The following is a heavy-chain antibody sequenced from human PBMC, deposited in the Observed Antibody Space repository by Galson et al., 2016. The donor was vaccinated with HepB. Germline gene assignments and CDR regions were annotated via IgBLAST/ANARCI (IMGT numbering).Heavy chain of an antibody. CDR3: VRNGYYCLDA. V-gene: IGHV4-4*02. CDR1: GVSISGTNW. J-gene: IGHJ6*02. Sequence: TLSLTCAVSGVSISGTNWWSWVRQPPGKGLEWIGEIYHSGSTNYNPSLQSRVTISVDTSKNQFSLNLNSVTAADTALYYCVRNGYYCLDAWGQGTTVTVSS. CDR2: IYHSGST.